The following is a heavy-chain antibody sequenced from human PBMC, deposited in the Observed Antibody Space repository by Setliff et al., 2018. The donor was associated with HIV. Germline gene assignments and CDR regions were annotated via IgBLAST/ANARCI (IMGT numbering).Heavy chain of an antibody. CDR1: GYTFTSYG. J-gene: IGHJ4*02. Sequence: ASVKVSCKASGYTFTSYGISWVRQAPGQGLEWMGWISAYNGNTNYAQKLQGRVTMTTDTSTSTAYMELRSLRSDDTAVYYCAREYYYDSSGYYVFEHWGQGTLVTVSS. D-gene: IGHD3-22*01. CDR3: AREYYYDSSGYYVFEH. V-gene: IGHV1-18*01. CDR2: ISAYNGNT.